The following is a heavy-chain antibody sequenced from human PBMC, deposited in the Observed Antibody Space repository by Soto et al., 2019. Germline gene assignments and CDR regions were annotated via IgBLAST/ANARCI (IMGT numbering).Heavy chain of an antibody. CDR2: ISYDGSNK. D-gene: IGHD4-17*01. Sequence: GGSLRLSCAASGFTFSSYAMHWVRQAPGKGLEWVAVISYDGSNKYYADSVKGRFTISRDNSKNTLYLQMNSLRAEDTAVYYCERDYGDYSRIFDYWGQGTLVTVSS. CDR1: GFTFSSYA. V-gene: IGHV3-30-3*01. CDR3: ERDYGDYSRIFDY. J-gene: IGHJ4*02.